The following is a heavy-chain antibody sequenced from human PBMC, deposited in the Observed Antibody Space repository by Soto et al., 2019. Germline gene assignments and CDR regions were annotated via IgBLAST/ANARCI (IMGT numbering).Heavy chain of an antibody. J-gene: IGHJ4*02. D-gene: IGHD1-26*01. V-gene: IGHV4-34*01. CDR2: INHSGSA. CDR3: ARGLISGSHYSGGWYYFDS. Sequence: SETLSLTCDVYGGSFSGYIWTWIRQTPGKGLQWIGQINHSGSANYNPSLKSRVTISVHTSNSQFSLELNSVTAADTAVYYCARGLISGSHYSGGWYYFDSWGQGTQVT. CDR1: GGSFSGYI.